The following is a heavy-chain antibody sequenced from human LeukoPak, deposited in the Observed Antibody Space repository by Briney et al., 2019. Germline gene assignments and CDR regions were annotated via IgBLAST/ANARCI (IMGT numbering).Heavy chain of an antibody. D-gene: IGHD1-26*01. CDR3: ARVDEWELPYFDY. CDR1: GFTFSSYG. V-gene: IGHV3-33*01. Sequence: GGSLRLSCAASGFTFSSYGMHWVRQAPGKGLEWVAVIWYDGSNKYYADSVKGRFTISRDNAKNSLYLQMNSLRAEDTAVYYCARVDEWELPYFDYWGQGTLVTVSS. J-gene: IGHJ4*02. CDR2: IWYDGSNK.